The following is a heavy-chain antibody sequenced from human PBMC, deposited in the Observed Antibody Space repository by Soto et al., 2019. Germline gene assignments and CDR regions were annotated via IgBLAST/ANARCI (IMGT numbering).Heavy chain of an antibody. J-gene: IGHJ3*01. CDR3: AHNIGGDYVYGFDF. CDR1: GISLTTSGEG. Sequence: QIALKESGPTLVKPTQTLKLTCTFSGISLTTSGEGVGWVRQPPGKGLEWVALVYGDGDKRYLTSLKSRLTITKDTSKNQVVLTMTNMDPVDTGTYFCAHNIGGDYVYGFDFWGQGTKVTVSS. V-gene: IGHV2-5*02. CDR2: VYGDGDK. D-gene: IGHD3-16*01.